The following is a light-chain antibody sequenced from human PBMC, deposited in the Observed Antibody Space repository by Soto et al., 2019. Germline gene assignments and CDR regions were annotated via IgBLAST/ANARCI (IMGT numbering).Light chain of an antibody. Sequence: EIVMTQSPAILSVSPGERVTLSCRASQSVSRNFAWYRQKPGQAPTLLSYGASTRATGIPARFSGSGSGTEVTLTISSLQSEDFAVYYCQQYNNWPYTFGQGTKLEIK. V-gene: IGKV3-15*01. CDR1: QSVSRN. CDR2: GAS. CDR3: QQYNNWPYT. J-gene: IGKJ2*01.